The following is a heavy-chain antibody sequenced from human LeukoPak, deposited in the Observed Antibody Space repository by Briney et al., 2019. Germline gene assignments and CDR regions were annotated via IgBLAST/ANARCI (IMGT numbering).Heavy chain of an antibody. CDR2: ISAYNGNT. CDR3: ARYCSSTSCYTSMDY. Sequence: ASVKVSCKASGYTFTSYGISWVRQAPGQGLEWMGWISAYNGNTNYAQKLRGRVTMTTDTSTSTAYMELRSLRSDDTAVYYCARYCSSTSCYTSMDYWGQGTLVTVSS. V-gene: IGHV1-18*01. D-gene: IGHD2-2*02. CDR1: GYTFTSYG. J-gene: IGHJ4*02.